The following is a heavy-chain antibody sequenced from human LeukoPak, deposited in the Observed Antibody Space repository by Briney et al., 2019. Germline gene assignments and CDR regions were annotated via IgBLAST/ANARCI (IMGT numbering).Heavy chain of an antibody. J-gene: IGHJ5*01. Sequence: PGGSLRLSCAASGFPFSFYAMSWLRQPPGKGLEWVSTINANSGTTSYAASVRGRFTISRDNSKNTLYLQVNTLRADDTATYYCAKPISGGLAVTADWFHPWGQGTLVVVSS. CDR2: INANSGTT. V-gene: IGHV3-23*01. CDR3: AKPISGGLAVTADWFHP. D-gene: IGHD6-19*01. CDR1: GFPFSFYA.